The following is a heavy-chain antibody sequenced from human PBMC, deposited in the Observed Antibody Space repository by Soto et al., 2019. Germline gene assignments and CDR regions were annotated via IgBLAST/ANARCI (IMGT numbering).Heavy chain of an antibody. V-gene: IGHV3-30-3*01. D-gene: IGHD1-1*01. CDR3: ARGTTTSAFSAMDV. J-gene: IGHJ6*02. CDR2: ISYDGSNK. CDR1: GFTFSNNA. Sequence: QVQLVESGGGVVQPGRSLRLSCAASGFTFSNNAMDWVRQAPGKGLEWVAVISYDGSNKYIAESVKGRFTISRNNSKNELFLQMNSLRAEDTAIYYCARGTTTSAFSAMDVWGHGTTVTVSS.